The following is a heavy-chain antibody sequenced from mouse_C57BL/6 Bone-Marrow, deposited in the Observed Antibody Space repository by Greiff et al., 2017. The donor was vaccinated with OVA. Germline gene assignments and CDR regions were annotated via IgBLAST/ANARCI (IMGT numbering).Heavy chain of an antibody. CDR2: INSDGGST. CDR3: ARHHYFIWFAY. Sequence: DVKLVESGGGLVQPGESLKLSCESNEYEFPSHDMSWVRKTPEKRLELVASINSDGGSTYYPDTMERRFIISRDNTKKTLYLQMSSLRSEDTAVYYCARHHYFIWFAYWGQGTLVTVSA. D-gene: IGHD1-1*02. J-gene: IGHJ3*01. CDR1: EYEFPSHD. V-gene: IGHV5-2*03.